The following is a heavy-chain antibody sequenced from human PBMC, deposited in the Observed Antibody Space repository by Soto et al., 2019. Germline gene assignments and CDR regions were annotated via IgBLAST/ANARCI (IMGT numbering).Heavy chain of an antibody. Sequence: GGSLRLSCAASGFTFSSYWMSWVRQAPGKGLEWVANIKQDGSEKYYVGSVKGRFTISRDNAKNSLYLQMNSLRAEDTAVYYCASGEVAALYYYGMDVWGQGTTVTVSS. V-gene: IGHV3-7*05. CDR2: IKQDGSEK. CDR1: GFTFSSYW. D-gene: IGHD6-13*01. CDR3: ASGEVAALYYYGMDV. J-gene: IGHJ6*02.